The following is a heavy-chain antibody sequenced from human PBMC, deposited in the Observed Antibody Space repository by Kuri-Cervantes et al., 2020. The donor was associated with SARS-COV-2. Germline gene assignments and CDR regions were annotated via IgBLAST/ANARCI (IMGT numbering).Heavy chain of an antibody. CDR3: AEDGGFHCSSISCYYFDY. CDR1: GFTFSSYA. Sequence: GGSLRLSCAASGFTFSSYAMSWVRQAPGKGLEWVSAISGSGGSTYYADSAKGRFTISRDNSKNTLYLQMNSLRAEDTAVYYCAEDGGFHCSSISCYYFDYWGQGTLVTVSS. J-gene: IGHJ4*02. CDR2: ISGSGGST. V-gene: IGHV3-23*01. D-gene: IGHD2-2*01.